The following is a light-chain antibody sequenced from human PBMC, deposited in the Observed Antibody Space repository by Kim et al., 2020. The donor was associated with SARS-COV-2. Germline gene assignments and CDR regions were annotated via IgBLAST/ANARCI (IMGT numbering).Light chain of an antibody. Sequence: IQLTQSPSSLSASLGDRVTITCRASQGISTSLAWYQQKPGKAPNLLIYDASTLQSGVPSRFSGSGSGTDFTLTISSLQPEDFATYYCQHLNSYPPFGPGTKVDIK. J-gene: IGKJ3*01. V-gene: IGKV1-9*01. CDR2: DAS. CDR3: QHLNSYPP. CDR1: QGISTS.